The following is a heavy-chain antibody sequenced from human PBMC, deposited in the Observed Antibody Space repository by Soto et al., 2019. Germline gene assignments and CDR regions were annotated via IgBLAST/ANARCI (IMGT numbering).Heavy chain of an antibody. CDR3: ARSYTAMVTGNYYYYYGMDV. D-gene: IGHD5-18*01. CDR2: IYYSGST. CDR1: GGSISSYY. Sequence: PPETLSLTCTVSGGSISSYYWSWIRQPPGKGLEWIGYIYYSGSTNYNPSLKSRVTISVDTSKNQFSLKLSSVTAADTAVYYCARSYTAMVTGNYYYYYGMDVWGQGTTVTVSS. V-gene: IGHV4-59*01. J-gene: IGHJ6*02.